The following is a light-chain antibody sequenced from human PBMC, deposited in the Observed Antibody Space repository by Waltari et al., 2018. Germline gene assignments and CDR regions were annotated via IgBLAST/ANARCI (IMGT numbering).Light chain of an antibody. CDR2: DAS. CDR3: QQYSNWPLT. Sequence: EVVMTQSPVTLSVSPGERATLPCRASQSVSNNLAWYQHKPGQAPRLVMYDASTRASGLPARFSGTGSGREFTLTINSLQSEDVAIYYCQQYSNWPLTFGGGTKVEIK. CDR1: QSVSNN. J-gene: IGKJ4*01. V-gene: IGKV3-15*01.